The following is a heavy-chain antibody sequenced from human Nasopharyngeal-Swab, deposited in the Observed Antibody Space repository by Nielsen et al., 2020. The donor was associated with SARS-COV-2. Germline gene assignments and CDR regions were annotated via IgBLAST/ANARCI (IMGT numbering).Heavy chain of an antibody. CDR3: ARDLSGYWVSFDY. J-gene: IGHJ4*02. V-gene: IGHV3-21*01. Sequence: GRQAPGKGLEWVSSISSSSSYIYYADSVKGRFTISRDNAKNSLYLQMNSLRAEDTAVYYCARDLSGYWVSFDYWGQGTLVTVSS. CDR2: ISSSSSYI. D-gene: IGHD5-12*01.